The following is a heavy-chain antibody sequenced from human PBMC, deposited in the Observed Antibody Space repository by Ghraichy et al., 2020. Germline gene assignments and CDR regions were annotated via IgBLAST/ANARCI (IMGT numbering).Heavy chain of an antibody. CDR1: GGSISSYY. CDR2: IYTSGDT. Sequence: SRTLSLTCTVSGGSISSYYWTWIRQPAGRGLEWIGRIYTSGDTSYNPSLKSRVTMSVDTSKNQFSLKLSSVTAADTAVYYCARDRRYTGYTFDYWGQGTLVTVSS. CDR3: ARDRRYTGYTFDY. D-gene: IGHD5-12*01. J-gene: IGHJ4*02. V-gene: IGHV4-4*07.